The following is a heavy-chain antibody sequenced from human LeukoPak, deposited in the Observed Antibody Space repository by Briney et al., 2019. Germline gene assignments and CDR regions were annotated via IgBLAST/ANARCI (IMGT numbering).Heavy chain of an antibody. D-gene: IGHD3-16*01. J-gene: IGHJ4*02. CDR1: GFTFNTYA. CDR3: AKFVWGSYLHFDS. V-gene: IGHV3-23*01. Sequence: GGSLRLSCAASGFTFNTYAMSWVRQTPGRGLEWVASISGSGGSPYYADSVKGRFTISRDNSKNTLYLQMNSLRAEDTAVYYCAKFVWGSYLHFDSWGQGTLVTVSS. CDR2: ISGSGGSP.